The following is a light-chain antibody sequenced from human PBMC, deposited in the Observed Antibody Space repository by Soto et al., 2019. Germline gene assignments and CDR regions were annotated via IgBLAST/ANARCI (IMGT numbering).Light chain of an antibody. CDR3: QQTYNLPPT. CDR1: QTISTF. V-gene: IGKV1-39*01. J-gene: IGKJ4*01. CDR2: SIS. Sequence: DIQLTQSPSSLSASVGDRVSITCRTSQTISTFLNWYHHRPGQAPKRLIYSISNLQSGVPSRFSGGGAGTEFTLTISSLQPEDCGSYSCQQTYNLPPTFGGGTRVQIK.